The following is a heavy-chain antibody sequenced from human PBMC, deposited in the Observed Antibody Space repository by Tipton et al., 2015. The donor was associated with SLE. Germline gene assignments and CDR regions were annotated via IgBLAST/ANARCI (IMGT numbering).Heavy chain of an antibody. CDR1: GYIFPSYW. Sequence: QLVQSGAEVKKPGVSLKISCKGSGYIFPSYWIGWVRQIPGKGLEGMGIIYRGDSDTRYSQTFHGQVTIPADKSITTAYLQWSSLKASDTATDYCARGGGRYYFDYCGQVTVVTVSS. CDR2: IYRGDSDT. V-gene: IGHV5-51*03. J-gene: IGHJ4*02. CDR3: ARGGGRYYFDY. D-gene: IGHD1-26*01.